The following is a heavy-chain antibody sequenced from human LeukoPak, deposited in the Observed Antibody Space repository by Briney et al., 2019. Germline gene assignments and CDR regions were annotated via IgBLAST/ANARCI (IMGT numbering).Heavy chain of an antibody. Sequence: GGSLRLSCAASGFTFSSYEMNWGRQAPGKGLVGVSDISSSGSTIYYADSVKGRFTISRDNAKNSLYLQMNSLRAEDTAVYYCARDSLPYDYVWGSYRFFDPWGQGTLVTVSS. V-gene: IGHV3-48*03. CDR1: GFTFSSYE. CDR2: ISSSGSTI. D-gene: IGHD3-16*02. CDR3: ARDSLPYDYVWGSYRFFDP. J-gene: IGHJ5*02.